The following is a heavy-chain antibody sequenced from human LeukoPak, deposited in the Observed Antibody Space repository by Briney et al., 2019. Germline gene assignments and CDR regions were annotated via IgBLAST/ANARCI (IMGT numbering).Heavy chain of an antibody. D-gene: IGHD5-18*01. CDR2: ISYDRSDK. CDR1: GFTFSSYG. J-gene: IGHJ4*02. CDR3: AKNAHYQGYSYGGIDY. V-gene: IGHV3-30*18. Sequence: GGSLRLSCAASGFTFSSYGMHWVRQAPGKGLEWVAVISYDRSDKYSADSVKGRFTISRDNSKNTLYLQMNSLRAEDTAVYYCAKNAHYQGYSYGGIDYWGQGTLVTVSS.